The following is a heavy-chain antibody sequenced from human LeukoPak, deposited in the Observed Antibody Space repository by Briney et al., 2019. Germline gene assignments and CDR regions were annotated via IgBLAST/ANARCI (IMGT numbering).Heavy chain of an antibody. CDR2: IKQDGSEK. J-gene: IGHJ4*02. CDR1: GFTFSSYW. Sequence: QSGGSLRLSCAASGFTFSSYWMSWVRQAPGKGLEWVANIKQDGSEKYYVDSVKGRFTISRDNAKNSLYLQMNSLRAEDTAVYYCARVWGSLYSGYDSRFDYWGQGTLVTVSS. V-gene: IGHV3-7*01. CDR3: ARVWGSLYSGYDSRFDY. D-gene: IGHD5-12*01.